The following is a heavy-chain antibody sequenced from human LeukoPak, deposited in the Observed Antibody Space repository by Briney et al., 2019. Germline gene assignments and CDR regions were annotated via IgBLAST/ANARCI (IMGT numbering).Heavy chain of an antibody. V-gene: IGHV3-69-1*02. CDR3: ARDFSDLFDY. D-gene: IGHD2-21*02. J-gene: IGHJ4*02. Sequence: GGSLRLSCAASGFTFSDYYMNWVRQAPGKGLEWVSYISSSGTIYYADSVKGRFTISRDNAKNSLYLQMNSLRAEDTAVYYCARDFSDLFDYWGQGTLVTVSS. CDR2: ISSSGTI. CDR1: GFTFSDYY.